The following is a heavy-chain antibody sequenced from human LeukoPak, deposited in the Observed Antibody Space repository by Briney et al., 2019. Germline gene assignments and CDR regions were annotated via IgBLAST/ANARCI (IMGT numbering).Heavy chain of an antibody. CDR1: GFTFSSYG. D-gene: IGHD3-10*01. CDR2: IWYDGSNK. J-gene: IGHJ4*02. CDR3: AKRGPTAYYFDS. V-gene: IGHV3-33*06. Sequence: PGGSLRLSCAASGFTFSSYGMHWVRQAPGKGLEWVAVIWYDGSNKYYADSVKGRFTISRDNSKNTLYLQMNSLRAEDTAVYYCAKRGPTAYYFDSWGQGTLVTVSS.